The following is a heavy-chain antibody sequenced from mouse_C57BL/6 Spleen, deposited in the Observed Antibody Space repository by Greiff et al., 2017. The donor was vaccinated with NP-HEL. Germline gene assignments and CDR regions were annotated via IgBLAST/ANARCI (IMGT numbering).Heavy chain of an antibody. Sequence: EVMLVESEGGLVQPGSSMKLSCTASGFTFSDYYMAWVRQVPEKGLEWVAKINYDGSSTYYLDSLKSRFIISRANAKNILYLQMSSLKSEDTATYYCAREGYGFYFDYWGQGTTLTVSS. J-gene: IGHJ2*01. CDR3: AREGYGFYFDY. CDR2: INYDGSST. CDR1: GFTFSDYY. V-gene: IGHV5-16*01. D-gene: IGHD2-2*01.